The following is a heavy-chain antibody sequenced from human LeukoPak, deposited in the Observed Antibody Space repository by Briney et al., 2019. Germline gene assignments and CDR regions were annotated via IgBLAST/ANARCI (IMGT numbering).Heavy chain of an antibody. D-gene: IGHD5-18*01. CDR2: IKSKTDGGTT. CDR3: TTGRGYYYGVDY. CDR1: WFTFSDAW. Sequence: GGSLRLSCAASWFTFSDAWMTWVRQVPGKGLGWVGAIKSKTDGGTTDYAAPVKGRFIISRDDSENMVYLQMNSLKTEDTALYYCTTGRGYYYGVDYWGQGTLVTVSS. V-gene: IGHV3-15*07. J-gene: IGHJ4*02.